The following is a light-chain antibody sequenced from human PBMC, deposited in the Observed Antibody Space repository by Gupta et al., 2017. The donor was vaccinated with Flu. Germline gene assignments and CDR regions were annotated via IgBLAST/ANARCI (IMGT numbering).Light chain of an antibody. CDR1: QSVSSN. Sequence: EIVMTQSPATLSVSPGERATLSCRASQSVSSNLGWYQQKPGQAPRLLIYGASTRATGIPARFSGSGSGTEFTLTISSLQSEDFAVYYCQQYNDWPSTFGQGTKLEIK. CDR2: GAS. CDR3: QQYNDWPST. J-gene: IGKJ2*02. V-gene: IGKV3-15*01.